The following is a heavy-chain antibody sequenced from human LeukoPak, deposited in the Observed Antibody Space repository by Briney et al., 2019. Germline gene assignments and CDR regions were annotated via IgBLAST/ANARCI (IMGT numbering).Heavy chain of an antibody. D-gene: IGHD2/OR15-2a*01. V-gene: IGHV4-59*01. CDR1: GGSLSSYN. CDR3: ARSFSARMFFDY. J-gene: IGHJ4*02. Sequence: SETLSLTCTLPGGSLSSYNWCWVWQPPQKGLEWMGYIYSSGSTNYNPSLKSRVIISLDTAKSQFSLKLSSVTAADTAVYYCARSFSARMFFDYWGQGSLVTVSS. CDR2: IYSSGST.